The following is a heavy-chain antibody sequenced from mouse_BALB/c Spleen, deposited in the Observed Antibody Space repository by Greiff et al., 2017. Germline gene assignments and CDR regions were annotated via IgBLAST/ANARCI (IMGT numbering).Heavy chain of an antibody. CDR1: GYSITSDYA. CDR2: ISYSGST. CDR3: ARRSYDAMDY. J-gene: IGHJ4*01. V-gene: IGHV3-2*02. Sequence: VQLKESGPGLVKPSQSLSLTCTVTGYSITSDYAWNWIRQFPGNKLEWMGYISYSGSTSYNPSLKSRISITRDTSKNQFFLQLNSVTTEDTATYYCARRSYDAMDYWGQGTSVTVSS.